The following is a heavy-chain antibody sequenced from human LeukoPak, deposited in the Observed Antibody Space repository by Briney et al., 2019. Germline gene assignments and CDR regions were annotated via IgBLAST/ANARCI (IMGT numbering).Heavy chain of an antibody. CDR3: ASPTNSGGSWYNY. J-gene: IGHJ4*02. CDR2: IIPIFGTA. Sequence: ALVKVSCKASGGTFNSYAISWVRQAPGQGLEWMGRIIPIFGTANYSQKFQGRVTITTDESTSTSYMELSSLRSEDTAVYYCASPTNSGGSWYNYWGQGTLVTISS. CDR1: GGTFNSYA. D-gene: IGHD6-13*01. V-gene: IGHV1-69*05.